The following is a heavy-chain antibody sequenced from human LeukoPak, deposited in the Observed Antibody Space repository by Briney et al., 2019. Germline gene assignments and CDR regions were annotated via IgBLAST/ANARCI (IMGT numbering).Heavy chain of an antibody. CDR2: IKSKTDGGTT. CDR1: GFTFSDAW. Sequence: PGGSLRLSCAASGFTFSDAWMSWVRQAPGKGLEWVGRIKSKTDGGTTDYAAPVKGRFTISRDDSKNTLYLQMNSLKTEDTAVYYCTTDPILRFHRPYYYMDVWGKGTTVTVSS. CDR3: TTDPILRFHRPYYYMDV. D-gene: IGHD3-3*01. J-gene: IGHJ6*03. V-gene: IGHV3-15*01.